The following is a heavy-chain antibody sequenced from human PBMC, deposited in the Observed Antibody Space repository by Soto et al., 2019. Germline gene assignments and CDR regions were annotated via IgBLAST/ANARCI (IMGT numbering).Heavy chain of an antibody. J-gene: IGHJ4*02. CDR3: ARDRYYGSGSYNYFDY. CDR2: INAGKGNT. Sequence: ASVKVSFKASGYTFTKYAMHWVRQAPGQRLEWMGWINAGKGNTKYSQKFQGRVTITRDTSASTVYMELGSLRSEDTAVYYCARDRYYGSGSYNYFDYWGQGTLVTVSS. D-gene: IGHD3-10*01. CDR1: GYTFTKYA. V-gene: IGHV1-3*01.